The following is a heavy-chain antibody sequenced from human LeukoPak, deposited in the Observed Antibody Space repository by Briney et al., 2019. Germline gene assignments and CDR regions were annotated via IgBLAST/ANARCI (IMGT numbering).Heavy chain of an antibody. CDR3: ARGPNSGSFDY. CDR2: IIPIFGTA. J-gene: IGHJ4*02. Sequence: SVKVSCKASGGTFSRYAISWVRQAPGQGLEWMGGIIPIFGTANYAQKFQGRVTITADESTSTAYMELSSLRSDDTAVYYCARGPNSGSFDYWGQGTLVTVSS. CDR1: GGTFSRYA. V-gene: IGHV1-69*13. D-gene: IGHD1-26*01.